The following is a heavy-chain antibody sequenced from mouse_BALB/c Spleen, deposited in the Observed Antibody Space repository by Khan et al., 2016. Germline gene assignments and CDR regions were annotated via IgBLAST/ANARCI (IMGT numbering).Heavy chain of an antibody. CDR3: ATYGNYEGFAY. J-gene: IGHJ3*01. CDR1: GYSITSGYY. V-gene: IGHV3-6*02. Sequence: VQLKESGPGLVKPSQSLSLTCSVTGYSITSGYYWNWIRQFPGNKLEWMGYISYDGSNNYNPSLKNRISITRDTSKNQLFLKLNSVTTEDTATYYCATYGNYEGFAYWGQGTLVTVSA. D-gene: IGHD2-1*01. CDR2: ISYDGSN.